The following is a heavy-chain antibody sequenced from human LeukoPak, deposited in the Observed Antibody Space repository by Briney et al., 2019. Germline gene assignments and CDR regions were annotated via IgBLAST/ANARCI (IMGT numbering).Heavy chain of an antibody. V-gene: IGHV3-48*02. CDR1: GFTFSSYS. Sequence: GRSLRLSCAASGFTFSSYSMNWVRQAPGKGLEWLSYISSSGSSMYYADSVKGRFTISRDNAQNSVYLQMNSLRDEDTGVYYCARQTTVFDNWGQGTLVTVSS. CDR2: ISSSGSSM. D-gene: IGHD1-1*01. CDR3: ARQTTVFDN. J-gene: IGHJ4*02.